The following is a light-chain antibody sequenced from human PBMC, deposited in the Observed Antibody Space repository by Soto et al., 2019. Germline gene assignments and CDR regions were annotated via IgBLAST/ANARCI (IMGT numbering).Light chain of an antibody. CDR1: SSNIGNNF. J-gene: IGLJ2*01. Sequence: QSVLTQPPSASETPGQRVTISCSGSSSNIGNNFIYWYQHLPGTAPKLLIYRNDQRPSGVPDRFSGSKSGTSASLAISGLRSEDEADYSCSAWDDSLTGVIFGGGTKLTVL. V-gene: IGLV1-47*01. CDR3: SAWDDSLTGVI. CDR2: RND.